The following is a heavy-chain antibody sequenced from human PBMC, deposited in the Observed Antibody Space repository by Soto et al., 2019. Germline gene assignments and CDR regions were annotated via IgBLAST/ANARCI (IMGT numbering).Heavy chain of an antibody. CDR3: ARDLGREHHYFDY. J-gene: IGHJ4*02. Sequence: SETLSLTCTVSGGSISSSSYYWGWIRQPPGKGLEWIGYIYYSGSTNYNPSLKSRVTISVDTSKNQFSLKLSSVTAADTAVYYCARDLGREHHYFDYWGQGTLVTVSS. CDR1: GGSISSSSYY. V-gene: IGHV4-61*01. D-gene: IGHD1-1*01. CDR2: IYYSGST.